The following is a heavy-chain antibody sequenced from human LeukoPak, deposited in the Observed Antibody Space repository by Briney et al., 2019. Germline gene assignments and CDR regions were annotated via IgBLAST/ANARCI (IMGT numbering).Heavy chain of an antibody. CDR2: IYHSGST. J-gene: IGHJ3*02. CDR1: GYSISSGYY. CDR3: ASSATLRVFDI. V-gene: IGHV4-38-2*01. D-gene: IGHD2-15*01. Sequence: SETLSLTCAVSGYSISSGYYWGWIRQPPGKGLGWIGSIYHSGSTYYNPSLKSRVTISVDTSKNQFSLKLSSVTAADTAVYYCASSATLRVFDIWGQGTMVTVSS.